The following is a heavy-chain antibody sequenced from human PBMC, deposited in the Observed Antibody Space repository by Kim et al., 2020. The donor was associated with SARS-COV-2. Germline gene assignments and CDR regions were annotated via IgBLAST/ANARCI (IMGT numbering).Heavy chain of an antibody. CDR3: ARVAGFTIFGVFPGNYYYMDD. CDR1: GFTFSSYW. Sequence: GGSLRLSCAASGFTFSSYWMHWVRQAPGKGLVWVSRINSDGSSTSYAVSVKGRFTISRDNAKNTLYLQMNSLRDEDTAVYYCARVAGFTIFGVFPGNYYYMDDWGKGTTDTVSS. V-gene: IGHV3-74*01. D-gene: IGHD3-3*01. CDR2: INSDGSST. J-gene: IGHJ6*03.